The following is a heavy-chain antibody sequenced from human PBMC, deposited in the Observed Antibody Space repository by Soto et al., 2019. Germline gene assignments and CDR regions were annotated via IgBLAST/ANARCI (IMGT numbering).Heavy chain of an antibody. V-gene: IGHV3-7*03. J-gene: IGHJ3*02. Sequence: PGGSLRLSCAASGFTFSGYWMTWVRQAPGKGLEWVANIKEDGNEKVYVDSVKGRFIISRDNAKTSLYLQMNSLRAEDTAVYYCPRVRGSSSTYRDFDIWGQGTMVTVSS. D-gene: IGHD2-2*01. CDR3: PRVRGSSSTYRDFDI. CDR2: IKEDGNEK. CDR1: GFTFSGYW.